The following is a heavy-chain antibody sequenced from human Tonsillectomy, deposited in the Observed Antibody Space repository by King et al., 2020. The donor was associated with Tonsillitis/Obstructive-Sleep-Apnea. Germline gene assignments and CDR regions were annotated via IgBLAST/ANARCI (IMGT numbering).Heavy chain of an antibody. CDR3: VKEVPEMVQAAQTYYCDY. D-gene: IGHD5-24*01. V-gene: IGHV3-64D*06. CDR1: GFTFSSYA. Sequence: VQLVESGGGLVQPGGSLRLSCSASGFTFSSYAMHWVRQAPGKGLEYVSAISSNGGSKYYADSVKGRFTITRDNSTNTLYLQMGSLRAEATAVYDGVKEVPEMVQAAQTYYCDYWGKGTLVTVSS. CDR2: ISSNGGSK. J-gene: IGHJ4*02.